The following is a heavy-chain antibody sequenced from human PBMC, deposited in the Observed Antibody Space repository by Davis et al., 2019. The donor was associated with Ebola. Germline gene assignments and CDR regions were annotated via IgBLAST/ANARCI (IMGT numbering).Heavy chain of an antibody. J-gene: IGHJ4*02. V-gene: IGHV3-13*01. CDR3: ARKRLGDFDY. CDR1: GFTFSSYD. D-gene: IGHD3-16*01. CDR2: IGTAGDT. Sequence: GESLKISCAASGFTFSSYDMHWVRQATGKGLEWVSAIGTAGDTYYPGSVKGRFTISRDNAKNTLYLQMNSLRAEDTAVYYCARKRLGDFDYWGQGTLVTVSS.